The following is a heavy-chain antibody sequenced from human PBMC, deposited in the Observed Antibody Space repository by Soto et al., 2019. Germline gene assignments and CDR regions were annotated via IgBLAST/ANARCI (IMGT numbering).Heavy chain of an antibody. CDR2: INGGGDST. V-gene: IGHV3-23*01. CDR1: GFTFSSYA. D-gene: IGHD5-18*01. CDR3: ARVGRYGWDFDH. J-gene: IGHJ4*02. Sequence: GGSLSLSCAASGFTFSSYAMSWVRQPQGKGLEWVSGINGGGDSTYFADSVRGRFTISRDNSKNTLFLQMNSLRAGDTAVYFCARVGRYGWDFDHWGQGTLVTVSS.